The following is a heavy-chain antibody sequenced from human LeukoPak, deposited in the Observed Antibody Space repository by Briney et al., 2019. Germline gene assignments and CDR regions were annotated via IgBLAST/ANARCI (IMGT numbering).Heavy chain of an antibody. Sequence: PSETLSLTCTVSGGSINSYYWSWIRQPPGKGLEWIGYIYYSGSTNYNPSLKSRVTISVDTSKNQFSLKLSSVTAADTAVYYCARDRVGATIGDFDYWGQGTWSPSPQ. J-gene: IGHJ4*02. V-gene: IGHV4-59*01. CDR3: ARDRVGATIGDFDY. CDR2: IYYSGST. D-gene: IGHD1-26*01. CDR1: GGSINSYY.